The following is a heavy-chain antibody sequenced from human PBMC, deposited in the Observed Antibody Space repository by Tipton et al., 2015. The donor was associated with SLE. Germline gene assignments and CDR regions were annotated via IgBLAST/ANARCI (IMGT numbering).Heavy chain of an antibody. D-gene: IGHD6-19*01. CDR2: IDHSGST. Sequence: TLSLTCTVSGDSISSSTYYWGWIRQPPGKGLEWIGSIDHSGSTYYTPSLKSRVTISVDTSKNQFSLKLTSVTAADSAVYYCARGVAGYYFYYYLDVWGSGTAVTVSS. V-gene: IGHV4-39*07. CDR3: ARGVAGYYFYYYLDV. J-gene: IGHJ6*03. CDR1: GDSISSSTYY.